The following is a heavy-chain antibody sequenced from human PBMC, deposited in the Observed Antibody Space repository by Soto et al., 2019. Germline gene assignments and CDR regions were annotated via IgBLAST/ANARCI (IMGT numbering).Heavy chain of an antibody. CDR2: IYYSGST. V-gene: IGHV4-39*01. CDR1: GGSISTSSYY. J-gene: IGHJ4*02. D-gene: IGHD6-13*01. Sequence: PSETLSPNXTVSGGSISTSSYYWGWIRKPPGKGLEWIGSIYYSGSTYYNPSLKSRVTISVDTSKNQFSLKLSSVTAADTAVYYCARREYSNSWHFDYWGQGTLVTVSS. CDR3: ARREYSNSWHFDY.